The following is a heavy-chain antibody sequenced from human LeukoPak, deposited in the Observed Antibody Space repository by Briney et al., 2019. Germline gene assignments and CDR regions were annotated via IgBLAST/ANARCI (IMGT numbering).Heavy chain of an antibody. CDR3: ARDRRPSWELQDYYYGMDV. V-gene: IGHV5-51*01. Sequence: GESLQISCKGSGYSFTDYWIGWVRQMPGKGLEWMGVIYPGDSDTRYSPAFKGQVTISADKSVSTAYLQWSSLKASDTAVYYCARDRRPSWELQDYYYGMDVWGQGTTVTVSS. CDR2: IYPGDSDT. J-gene: IGHJ6*02. D-gene: IGHD1-26*01. CDR1: GYSFTDYW.